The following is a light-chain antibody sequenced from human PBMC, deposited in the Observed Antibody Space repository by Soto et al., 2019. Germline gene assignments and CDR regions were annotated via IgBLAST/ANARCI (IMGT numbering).Light chain of an antibody. V-gene: IGLV2-14*01. CDR3: SSYTNNSNYV. J-gene: IGLJ1*01. CDR1: SSDVGGYNY. Sequence: SALTQPASVSESSGRSITISCTGTSSDVGGYNYVSWYQQHPGNAPKLMIYEVSNRPSGVSNRFSGSKSGNTASLTISGLQAEDEADYYCSSYTNNSNYVFGPGTKVTV. CDR2: EVS.